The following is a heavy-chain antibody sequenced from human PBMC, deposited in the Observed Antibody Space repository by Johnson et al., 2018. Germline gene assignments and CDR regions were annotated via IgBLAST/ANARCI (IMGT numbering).Heavy chain of an antibody. D-gene: IGHD5-18*01. CDR2: IIPLFGPA. V-gene: IGHV1-69*01. J-gene: IGHJ6*02. CDR3: AMPRGYSYGTSYYYYGMDV. Sequence: QVRLVESGAEVTKPGSSVKVSCKASGGTFSSYAISWVRQAPGQGLEWMGGIIPLFGPANYAQKFQGRVTITADESTSTDYMELSSLSSEDRAVYYCAMPRGYSYGTSYYYYGMDVWGQGTTVTVSS. CDR1: GGTFSSYA.